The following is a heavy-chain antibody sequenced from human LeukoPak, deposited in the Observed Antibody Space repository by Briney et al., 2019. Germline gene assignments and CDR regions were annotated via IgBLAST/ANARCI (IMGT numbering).Heavy chain of an antibody. CDR3: ASLGRVSSSSFDY. Sequence: ASVKVCCKASGYTFTGYYMHWVRQAPGQGVEWMGWINPNSGGTNYAQKFQGRVTMTRDTSISTAYMELSRLRSDDTAVYYCASLGRVSSSSFDYWGQGTLVTVSS. D-gene: IGHD6-6*01. V-gene: IGHV1-2*02. CDR2: INPNSGGT. CDR1: GYTFTGYY. J-gene: IGHJ4*02.